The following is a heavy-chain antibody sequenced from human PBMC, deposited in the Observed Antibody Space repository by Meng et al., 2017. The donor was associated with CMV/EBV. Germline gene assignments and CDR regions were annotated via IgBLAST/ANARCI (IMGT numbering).Heavy chain of an antibody. CDR2: INSDGSST. Sequence: GESLKISCAASGFTFSSYWMHWVRQAPGKGLVWVSRINSDGSSTSYADSVKGRFTISRDNAKNTLYLQMNSLRAEDTAVYYCARVGSSDFWSGYYPTETTYYYYGMDVWGQGTTVTVSS. D-gene: IGHD3-3*01. V-gene: IGHV3-74*01. J-gene: IGHJ6*02. CDR3: ARVGSSDFWSGYYPTETTYYYYGMDV. CDR1: GFTFSSYW.